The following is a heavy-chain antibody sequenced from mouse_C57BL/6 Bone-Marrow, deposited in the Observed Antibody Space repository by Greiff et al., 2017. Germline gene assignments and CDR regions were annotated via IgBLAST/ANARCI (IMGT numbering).Heavy chain of an antibody. CDR1: GYSITSGYY. CDR2: ISYDGSN. D-gene: IGHD1-1*01. V-gene: IGHV3-6*01. CDR3: ARDSTTVVEGGYFDY. J-gene: IGHJ2*01. Sequence: EVKLQESGPGLVKPSQSLSLTCSVTGYSITSGYYWNWIRQFPGNKLEWMGYISYDGSNNYNPSPKNRISITRDTSKNQVFLKLNSVTTEDTATYYCARDSTTVVEGGYFDYWGQGTTLTVSS.